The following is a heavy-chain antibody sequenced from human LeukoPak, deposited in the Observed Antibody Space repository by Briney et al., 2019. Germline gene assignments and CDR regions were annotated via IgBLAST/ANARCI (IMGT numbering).Heavy chain of an antibody. D-gene: IGHD3-10*01. V-gene: IGHV4-39*02. J-gene: IGHJ4*02. CDR1: GGSISSSSYY. Sequence: KTSETLSLTCTVSGGSISSSSYYWGWIRQPPGKGLEWIGSIYYSGSTYYNPSLKSRVTISVDTSKNQFSLKLSSVTAADTAVYYCARDSSGYSDYWGQGTLVTASS. CDR3: ARDSSGYSDY. CDR2: IYYSGST.